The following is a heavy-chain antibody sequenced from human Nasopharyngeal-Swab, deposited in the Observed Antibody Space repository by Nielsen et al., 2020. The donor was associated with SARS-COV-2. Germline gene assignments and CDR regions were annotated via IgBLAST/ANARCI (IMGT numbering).Heavy chain of an antibody. J-gene: IGHJ4*02. Sequence: GESLKISCAASGFTFSSYGMHWVRQAPGKGLEWVAFIRYDGSNKYYADSVKGRFTISRDNSKNTLYLQMNSLRAEDTAVYYCAKDPTVFWCGYYLDYWGQGTLVTVSS. D-gene: IGHD3-3*01. V-gene: IGHV3-30*02. CDR2: IRYDGSNK. CDR1: GFTFSSYG. CDR3: AKDPTVFWCGYYLDY.